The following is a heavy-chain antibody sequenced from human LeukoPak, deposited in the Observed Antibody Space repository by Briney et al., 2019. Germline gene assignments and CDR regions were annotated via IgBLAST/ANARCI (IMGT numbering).Heavy chain of an antibody. Sequence: ASVKVSCKASGGTFSSYAISWVRQAPGQGLEWMGWISAYNGNTNYAQKLQGRVTMTTDTSTSTAYMELRSLRSDDTAVYYCARDGGSSGWYFGYFQHWGQGTLVTVSS. CDR3: ARDGGSSGWYFGYFQH. CDR2: ISAYNGNT. V-gene: IGHV1-18*01. D-gene: IGHD6-19*01. J-gene: IGHJ1*01. CDR1: GGTFSSYA.